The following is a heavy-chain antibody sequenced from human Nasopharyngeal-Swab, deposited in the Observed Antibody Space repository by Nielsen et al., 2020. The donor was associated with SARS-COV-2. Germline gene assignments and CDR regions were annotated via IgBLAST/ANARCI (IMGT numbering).Heavy chain of an antibody. CDR1: GFTFSNYA. D-gene: IGHD6-13*01. CDR2: ISSSSSYI. CDR3: AREEGSSWHYFDY. V-gene: IGHV3-21*01. Sequence: LSLTCAASGFTFSNYAMSWVRQAPGKGLEWVSSISSSSSYIYYADSVKGRFTISRDNAKNSLYLQMNSLRAEDTAVYYCAREEGSSWHYFDYWGQGTLVAVSS. J-gene: IGHJ4*02.